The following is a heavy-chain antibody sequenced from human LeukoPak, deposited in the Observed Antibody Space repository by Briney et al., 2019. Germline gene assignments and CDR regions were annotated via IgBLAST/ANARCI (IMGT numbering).Heavy chain of an antibody. CDR2: ISSSGSTI. D-gene: IGHD3-3*01. CDR3: ARDQRYYDFWSGYYDFGYYYYYYMDV. J-gene: IGHJ6*03. V-gene: IGHV3-48*03. Sequence: GGSLRLSCAASGFTFSSYEMNWVRQAPGKGLEWVSYISSSGSTIYYADSVKGRFTISRDNAKNSLYLQMNSLRAEDTAVYYCARDQRYYDFWSGYYDFGYYYYYYMDVWGKGTTVTVSS. CDR1: GFTFSSYE.